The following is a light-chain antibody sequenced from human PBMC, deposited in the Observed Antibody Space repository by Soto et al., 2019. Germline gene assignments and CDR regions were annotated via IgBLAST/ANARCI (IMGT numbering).Light chain of an antibody. CDR2: GAS. J-gene: IGKJ5*01. Sequence: EIVMTQSPATLSVSPGERATLSCRASQSVSSNLGWYQQRPGQAPRLLIYGASTRATGIPARFSGSGSGTEFTLTISSLQSEDSAVYYCQQYNIWSSITFGQGTRLEIK. CDR1: QSVSSN. V-gene: IGKV3-15*01. CDR3: QQYNIWSSIT.